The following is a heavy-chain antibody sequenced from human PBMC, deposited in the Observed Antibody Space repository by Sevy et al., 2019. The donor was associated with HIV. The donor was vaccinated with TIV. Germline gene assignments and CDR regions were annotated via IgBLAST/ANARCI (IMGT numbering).Heavy chain of an antibody. J-gene: IGHJ3*02. V-gene: IGHV1-69*06. CDR3: ARSRRAPPGTVAGTGDAFDI. CDR2: IIPIFGTA. D-gene: IGHD6-19*01. Sequence: ASVKVSCKASGGTFSSYAISWVRQAPGQGLEWMGGIIPIFGTANYAQKFQGRVTITADKSTSTAYMELSSLRSEDTAVYYCARSRRAPPGTVAGTGDAFDIWGQGTMVTVSS. CDR1: GGTFSSYA.